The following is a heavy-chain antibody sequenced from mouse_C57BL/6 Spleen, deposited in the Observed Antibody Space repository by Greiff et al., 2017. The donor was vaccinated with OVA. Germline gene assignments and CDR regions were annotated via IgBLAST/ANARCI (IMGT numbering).Heavy chain of an antibody. V-gene: IGHV1-62-2*01. J-gene: IGHJ1*03. CDR2: FYPGSGSI. Sequence: QVQLQQSGAELVKPGASVKLSCKASGYTFTEYTIHWVKQRSGQGLEWIGWFYPGSGSIKYKEKFKEKATLTADKSSSTVYMELSRLKSEDSAVYFCARNEDEGDYFGSSNWYFDVWGTGTTVTVSS. D-gene: IGHD1-1*01. CDR1: GYTFTEYT. CDR3: ARNEDEGDYFGSSNWYFDV.